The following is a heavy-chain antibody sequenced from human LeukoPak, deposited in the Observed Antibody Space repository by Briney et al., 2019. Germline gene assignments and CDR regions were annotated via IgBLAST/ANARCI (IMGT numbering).Heavy chain of an antibody. J-gene: IGHJ4*02. CDR3: ARGSQE. V-gene: IGHV4-38-2*02. D-gene: IGHD6-19*01. CDR2: IYHSGST. Sequence: SETLSLTCTVSGYSISSGYYWGWIRQPPGKGLEWIGSIYHSGSTYYNPSLKSRVTISVDTSKNQFSLKLSSVTAADTAVYYCARGSQEWGQGTLVTVSS. CDR1: GYSISSGYY.